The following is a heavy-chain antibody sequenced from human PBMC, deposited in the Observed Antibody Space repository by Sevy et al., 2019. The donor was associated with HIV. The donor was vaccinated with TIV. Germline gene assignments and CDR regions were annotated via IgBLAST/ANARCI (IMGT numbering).Heavy chain of an antibody. CDR2: IYYSGST. CDR3: ASGSGSYYDAFHI. D-gene: IGHD1-26*01. CDR1: GGSISGNF. Sequence: QSQTLSLTCSVSGGSISGNFWTWIRQPPGKGLEWIGYIYYSGSTNSNPSLKSRVSISLDTSKNQFSLRLNSVTAADTAVYYCASGSGSYYDAFHIWGQGTMVTVSS. J-gene: IGHJ3*02. V-gene: IGHV4-59*01.